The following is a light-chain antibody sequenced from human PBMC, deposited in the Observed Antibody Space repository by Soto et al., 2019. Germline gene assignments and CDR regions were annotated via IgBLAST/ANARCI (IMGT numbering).Light chain of an antibody. CDR1: QSVSSY. V-gene: IGKV3-11*01. J-gene: IGKJ5*01. CDR2: DAS. Sequence: EIVLTQSPATLSLSPGERATLSCRASQSVSSYLAWYQQKPGQAPRLLIYDASNRATGIPARFSGSGSGTDFTLTISSLEPEDFAVYYCRQRSNCLITFGQGTRLEIK. CDR3: RQRSNCLIT.